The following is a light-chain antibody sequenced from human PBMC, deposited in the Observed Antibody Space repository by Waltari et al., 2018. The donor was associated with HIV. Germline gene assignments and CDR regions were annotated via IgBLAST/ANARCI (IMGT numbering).Light chain of an antibody. CDR3: GTWDSSLSAFV. J-gene: IGLJ1*01. Sequence: QSVLTQPPSVSAAPGQRVTISCSGSSSNIGNNYVSWYQQLPRTAPKLLIYDNNKRPSGIPDRFSASKSGTSATLAITGLQTGDEADYYCGTWDSSLSAFVFGTGTMVTVL. CDR1: SSNIGNNY. V-gene: IGLV1-51*01. CDR2: DNN.